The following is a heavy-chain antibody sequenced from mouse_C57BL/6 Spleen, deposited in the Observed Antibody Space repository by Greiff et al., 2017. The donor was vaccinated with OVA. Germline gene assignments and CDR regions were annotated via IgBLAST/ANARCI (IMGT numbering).Heavy chain of an antibody. CDR3: ARGYEEYFDV. Sequence: QVQLKESGAELVKPGASVKISCKASGYAFSSYWMNWVKQRPGKGLEWIGQIYPGDGDTNYNGKFKGKATLTADKSSSTAYMQLSSLTSEDSAVYFCARGYEEYFDVWGTGTTVTVSS. CDR2: IYPGDGDT. D-gene: IGHD2-3*01. CDR1: GYAFSSYW. V-gene: IGHV1-80*01. J-gene: IGHJ1*03.